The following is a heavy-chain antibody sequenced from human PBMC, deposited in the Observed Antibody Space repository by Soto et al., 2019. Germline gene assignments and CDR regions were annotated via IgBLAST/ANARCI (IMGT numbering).Heavy chain of an antibody. D-gene: IGHD5-12*01. J-gene: IGHJ5*02. Sequence: GRSHRLCCAACRVSFNNALVSWVRQAPGKGLEWVANIKQDGSEKYYVDSVKGRFTISRDNAKNSLYLQMNSLRAEDTAVYYCARDAWTDPWGQGTLVTVSS. CDR2: IKQDGSEK. V-gene: IGHV3-7*01. CDR3: ARDAWTDP. CDR1: RVSFNNAL.